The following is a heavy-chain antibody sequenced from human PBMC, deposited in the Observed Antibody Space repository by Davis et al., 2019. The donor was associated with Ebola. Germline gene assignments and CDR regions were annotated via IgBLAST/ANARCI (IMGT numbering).Heavy chain of an antibody. J-gene: IGHJ4*02. V-gene: IGHV1-69*06. CDR3: ARRHGDGGGSYYFDY. CDR2: IIPIFGTA. CDR1: GGTFSSYA. Sequence: SVKVSCKASGGTFSSYAISWVRQAPGQGLEWMGGIIPIFGTANYAQKFQGRVTITADKSTSTAYMELSSLRSGDTAVYYCARRHGDGGGSYYFDYWGQGTLVTVSS. D-gene: IGHD4-17*01.